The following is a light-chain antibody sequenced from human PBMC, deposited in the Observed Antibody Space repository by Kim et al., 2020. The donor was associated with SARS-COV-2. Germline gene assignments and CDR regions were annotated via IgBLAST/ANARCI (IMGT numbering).Light chain of an antibody. CDR3: NSRDSSGNHREV. CDR2: GKN. CDR1: SLRSYY. J-gene: IGLJ1*01. V-gene: IGLV3-19*01. Sequence: SSELTQDPAVSVALGQTVRITCQGDSLRSYYASWYQQKPGQAPVLVIYGKNNRPSGIPDRFSGSSSGNTVSLTITGAQAEDEADYYCNSRDSSGNHREVFGTGTKVTVL.